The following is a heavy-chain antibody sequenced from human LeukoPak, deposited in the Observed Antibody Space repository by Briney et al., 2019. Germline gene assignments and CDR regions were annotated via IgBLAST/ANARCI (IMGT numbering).Heavy chain of an antibody. CDR3: PRWAYSQYYGSGSFDY. V-gene: IGHV4-34*01. Sequence: PSETLSLTCAVYGFSFSGYYWSWVRQPPGKGLEWVGEINHSGRTNYNASLKSRVTISGETSKKQFSQEQRYVQSADTALYYGPRWAYSQYYGSGSFDYSGQGTLVTVSS. J-gene: IGHJ4*02. CDR2: INHSGRT. D-gene: IGHD3-10*01. CDR1: GFSFSGYY.